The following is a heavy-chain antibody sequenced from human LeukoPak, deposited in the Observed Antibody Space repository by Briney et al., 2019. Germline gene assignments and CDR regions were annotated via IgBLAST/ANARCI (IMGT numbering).Heavy chain of an antibody. J-gene: IGHJ4*02. CDR3: ASGYCSAGSCHNFDY. CDR2: ISASGSTT. V-gene: IGHV3-48*03. D-gene: IGHD2-15*01. CDR1: GFTFSRYD. Sequence: PGGSLRLSCAASGFTFSRYDVNWVRRAPGKGLEWVSYISASGSTTHYADSVKGRFTISRDNARNSLYLQMNSLRAEDTAVYHCASGYCSAGSCHNFDYWGQGTLVTVSS.